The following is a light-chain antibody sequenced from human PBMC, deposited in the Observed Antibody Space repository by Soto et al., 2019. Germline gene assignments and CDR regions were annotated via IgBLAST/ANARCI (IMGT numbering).Light chain of an antibody. V-gene: IGLV1-47*01. CDR1: NSDIGSTY. Sequence: QSVLTQPPSASGTPGQRVTISCSGSNSDIGSTYVYWYQQLPGKAPKLLIHTNDRRPSGVPDRFSGSKSGTSASLAISGLRSEHEADYYCAACDDSLSAPVLGGGTKLTVL. CDR2: TND. CDR3: AACDDSLSAPV. J-gene: IGLJ2*01.